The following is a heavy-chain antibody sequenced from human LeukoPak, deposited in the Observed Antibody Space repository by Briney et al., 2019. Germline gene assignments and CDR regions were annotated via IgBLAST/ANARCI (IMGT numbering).Heavy chain of an antibody. Sequence: ASVKVSCKASGYTFTSYDINWVRQATGQGLKWMGWMNPNSGNTGYAQKFQGRVTMTRNTSISTAYMELSSLRSEDTAVYYCARGRQQLVDYYYYGMDVWGQGTTVTVSS. V-gene: IGHV1-8*01. CDR3: ARGRQQLVDYYYYGMDV. D-gene: IGHD6-13*01. CDR2: MNPNSGNT. J-gene: IGHJ6*02. CDR1: GYTFTSYD.